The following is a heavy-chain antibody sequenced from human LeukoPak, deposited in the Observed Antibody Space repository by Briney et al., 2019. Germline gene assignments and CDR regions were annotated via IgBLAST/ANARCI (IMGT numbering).Heavy chain of an antibody. Sequence: GGSLRLSCAASGFTFSSYGMHWVRQAPGKGLVWVSRINSDGTTTTYADSVKGRFTISRDNAKNTLYLQMNSLRAEDTAVYYCARGGITGNGYWGQGTLVTVSS. CDR1: GFTFSSYG. V-gene: IGHV3-74*01. CDR2: INSDGTTT. D-gene: IGHD1-20*01. J-gene: IGHJ4*02. CDR3: ARGGITGNGY.